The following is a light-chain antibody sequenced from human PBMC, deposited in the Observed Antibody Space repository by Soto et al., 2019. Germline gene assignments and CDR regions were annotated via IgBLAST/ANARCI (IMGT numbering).Light chain of an antibody. Sequence: DIQMTQSPSSLSASVGDRVTITCRASQSISSYLNWYQQKPGKAPKLLIYAASSLQSGVPSRFSGSGSGTDFTLTISSLRPEDIATYFCQQSYTSPPWTFGQGTKVDIK. V-gene: IGKV1-39*01. CDR1: QSISSY. J-gene: IGKJ1*01. CDR3: QQSYTSPPWT. CDR2: AAS.